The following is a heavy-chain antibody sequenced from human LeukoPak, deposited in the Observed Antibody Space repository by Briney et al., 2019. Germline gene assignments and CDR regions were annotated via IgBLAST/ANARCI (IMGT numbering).Heavy chain of an antibody. Sequence: SETLSLTCTVSGGSFSSSTYYWGWIRQPPGKGLEWIGTIYYSGSTYYNPSLKSRVTISVDTSKNQFSLKLSSVTAADTAVYYCARGLYSSSWYHYRTGGGWFDPWGQGTLVTVSS. J-gene: IGHJ5*02. CDR2: IYYSGST. V-gene: IGHV4-39*07. D-gene: IGHD6-13*01. CDR1: GGSFSSSTYY. CDR3: ARGLYSSSWYHYRTGGGWFDP.